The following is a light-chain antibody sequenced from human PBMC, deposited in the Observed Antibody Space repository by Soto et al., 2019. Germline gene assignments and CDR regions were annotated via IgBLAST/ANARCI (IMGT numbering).Light chain of an antibody. CDR3: QQYDKWPRT. V-gene: IGKV3-15*01. J-gene: IGKJ1*01. CDR2: GAS. CDR1: ESVSGN. Sequence: DIVITHAPSTLSVSPLERANLSLRASESVSGNVAWYQQKPGQAPRLLIYGASTRATSIPARFSGSGSGTEFTLTISSLQSEDFAVYYCQQYDKWPRTFGQGTRWIS.